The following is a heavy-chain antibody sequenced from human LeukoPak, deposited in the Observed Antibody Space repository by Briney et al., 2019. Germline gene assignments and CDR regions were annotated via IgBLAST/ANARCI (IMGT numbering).Heavy chain of an antibody. CDR1: GFTFSSYW. CDR2: INSDGSST. CDR3: ARGLVATTPFDY. J-gene: IGHJ4*02. V-gene: IGHV3-74*01. D-gene: IGHD5-12*01. Sequence: PGGSLRLSCAASGFTFSSYWTHWVRHAPGKGLVWVSRINSDGSSTSYADSVKGRFTISRDNAKNTLYLQMNSLRAEDTAVYYCARGLVATTPFDYWGQGTLVTVSS.